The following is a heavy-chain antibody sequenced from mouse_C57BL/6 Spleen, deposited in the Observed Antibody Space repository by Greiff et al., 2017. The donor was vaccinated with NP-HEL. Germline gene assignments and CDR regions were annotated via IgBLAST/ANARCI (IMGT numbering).Heavy chain of an antibody. CDR2: IYPGSGNT. CDR3: AREITTAFFDY. CDR1: GYSFTSYY. Sequence: VQLQQSGPELVKPGASVKISCKASGYSFTSYYIHWVKQRPGQGLEWIGWIYPGSGNTKYNEKFKGKATLTADTSSSTAYMQLSSLTSEDSAVYYCAREITTAFFDYWGQGTTLTVSS. D-gene: IGHD1-2*01. V-gene: IGHV1-66*01. J-gene: IGHJ2*01.